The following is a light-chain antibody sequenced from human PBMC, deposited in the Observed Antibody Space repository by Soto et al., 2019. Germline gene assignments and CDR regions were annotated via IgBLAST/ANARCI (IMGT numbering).Light chain of an antibody. J-gene: IGKJ4*01. CDR2: YAS. CDR1: QTFSRN. Sequence: GLTQSPATLSLSPGEKPTPSCMASQTFSRNLAWYQQNPGQAPRPLIYYASNRSTGIPTRFSGSASGTDYTLTIRSVETEDCAVYDCQHRSTWPILTFGGGTTVQI. CDR3: QHRSTWPILT. V-gene: IGKV3-11*01.